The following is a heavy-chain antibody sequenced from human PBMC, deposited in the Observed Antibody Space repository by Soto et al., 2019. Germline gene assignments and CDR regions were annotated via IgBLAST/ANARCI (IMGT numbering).Heavy chain of an antibody. CDR2: ISSSSSYI. D-gene: IGHD2-2*02. CDR1: GFTFSSYS. Sequence: EVQLVESGGGLVKPGGSLRLSCAASGFTFSSYSMNWVRQAPEKGLEWVSSISSSSSYIYYADSVKGRFTISRDNAKNSLYLQMNSLRAEDTAVYYCARDQPAAIVFCDYWCQGTVVTVSS. J-gene: IGHJ4*02. V-gene: IGHV3-21*01. CDR3: ARDQPAAIVFCDY.